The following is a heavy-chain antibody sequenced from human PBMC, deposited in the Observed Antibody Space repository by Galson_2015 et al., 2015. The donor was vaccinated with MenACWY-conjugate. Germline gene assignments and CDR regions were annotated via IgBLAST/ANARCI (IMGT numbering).Heavy chain of an antibody. Sequence: SGAEVKKPGESLKISCKVSGFRFTNYWIAWVRQMPGKGLEWMGIIWPGDSETRYSPSFQGQVTISADKSINTAYLQWSSLKASDTALYYCARQGIISVGQNWLDPWGQGTLVTVSS. J-gene: IGHJ5*02. CDR1: GFRFTNYW. D-gene: IGHD5/OR15-5a*01. V-gene: IGHV5-51*01. CDR3: ARQGIISVGQNWLDP. CDR2: IWPGDSET.